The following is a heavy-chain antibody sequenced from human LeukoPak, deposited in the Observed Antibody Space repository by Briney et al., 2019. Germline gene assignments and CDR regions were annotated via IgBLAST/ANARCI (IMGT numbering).Heavy chain of an antibody. J-gene: IGHJ4*02. CDR1: GFTFSSYS. Sequence: GGSLLLSCAASGFTFSSYSMNWVRQAPGKGLEWVSSINSKSRYIYYADSLKGRFTISRDNGKNSVYLQMNSLRAEDTAVYFCARADSSSSRLDCWGQGTLVTVSS. V-gene: IGHV3-21*01. CDR3: ARADSSSSRLDC. D-gene: IGHD6-6*01. CDR2: INSKSRYI.